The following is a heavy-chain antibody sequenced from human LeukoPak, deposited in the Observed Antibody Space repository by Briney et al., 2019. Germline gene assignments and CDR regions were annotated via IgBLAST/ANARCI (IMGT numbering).Heavy chain of an antibody. CDR1: GGSISSGGYY. Sequence: PSETLSLTCTVSGGSISSGGYYWSWIRQHPGKGLEWIGYIYYSGSTYYNPSLKSRVTISVDTSKNQFPLKLSSVTAADTAVYYCARDEGTMIVHYWGQGTLVTVSS. CDR2: IYYSGST. V-gene: IGHV4-31*03. CDR3: ARDEGTMIVHY. D-gene: IGHD3-22*01. J-gene: IGHJ4*02.